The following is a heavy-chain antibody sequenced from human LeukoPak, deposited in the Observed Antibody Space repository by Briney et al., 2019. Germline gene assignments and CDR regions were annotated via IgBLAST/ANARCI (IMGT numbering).Heavy chain of an antibody. CDR2: ISAYNGNT. Sequence: ASVKVSCKASGYTFTSYGISWVQQAPGQGLEWMGWISAYNGNTNYAQKLQGRVTMTTDTSTSTAYMELRSLRSDDTAVYYCARDDARITIFGVVIKSGHFDYWGQGTLVTVSS. V-gene: IGHV1-18*01. J-gene: IGHJ4*02. CDR1: GYTFTSYG. CDR3: ARDDARITIFGVVIKSGHFDY. D-gene: IGHD3-3*01.